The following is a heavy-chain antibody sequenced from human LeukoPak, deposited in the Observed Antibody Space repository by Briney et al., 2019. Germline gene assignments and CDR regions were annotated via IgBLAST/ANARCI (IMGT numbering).Heavy chain of an antibody. CDR1: GFTFSTCA. V-gene: IGHV3-23*01. D-gene: IGHD3-10*01. CDR3: VRDPRGGRRVFEY. CDR2: IIDSGNST. J-gene: IGHJ4*02. Sequence: SGGSLRLSCAACGFTFSTCAMSWARQAPGKGLEWVSTIIDSGNSTYYADSAEGRFTISRDNSKNTLYLQMNSLRAGDTAVYYCVRDPRGGRRVFEYWGQGTLVTVSS.